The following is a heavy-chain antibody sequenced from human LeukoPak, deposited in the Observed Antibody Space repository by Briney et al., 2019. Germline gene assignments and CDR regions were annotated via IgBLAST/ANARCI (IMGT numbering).Heavy chain of an antibody. CDR3: AKDAPYYYDSSGRFYFDI. V-gene: IGHV3-23*01. CDR1: RFSFSKYA. CDR2: ISGSGGST. D-gene: IGHD3-22*01. Sequence: PGGSLRLSCAASRFSFSKYAMSWVRQAPGKGLEWVSGISGSGGSTYYADSVKGRFTISRDNSKNTLYLQMNSLRAEDTAVYYCAKDAPYYYDSSGRFYFDIWGQGTMVTVSS. J-gene: IGHJ3*02.